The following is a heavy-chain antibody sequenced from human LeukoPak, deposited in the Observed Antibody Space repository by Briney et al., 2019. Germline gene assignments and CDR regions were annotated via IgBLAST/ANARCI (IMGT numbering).Heavy chain of an antibody. CDR2: ISGSGGST. CDR1: GFTFSSYG. V-gene: IGHV3-23*01. J-gene: IGHJ4*02. Sequence: GGSLRLSCAASGFTFSSYGMSWVRQAPGKGLEWVSAISGSGGSTYYADSVKGRFTISRDNSKNTLYLQMNSLRAEDTAVYYCTRSTVVTRAGFDYWGQGTLVTVSS. D-gene: IGHD4-23*01. CDR3: TRSTVVTRAGFDY.